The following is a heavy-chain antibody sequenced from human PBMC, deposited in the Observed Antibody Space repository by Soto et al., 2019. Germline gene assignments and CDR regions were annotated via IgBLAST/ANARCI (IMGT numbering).Heavy chain of an antibody. CDR1: GYSISRSYW. J-gene: IGHJ3*02. CDR3: TCKFWQLLAEAFAI. V-gene: IGHV4-4*02. Sequence: SETLSLTCAVSGYSISRSYWWSWFRQLPGKGLEWIGEIYHSGSTIYNPSLQSRVTLSVDKSKNEFSLKMSSVTDADTAVYYCTCKFWQLLAEAFAIWGKGKMVTV. D-gene: IGHD3-10*01. CDR2: IYHSGST.